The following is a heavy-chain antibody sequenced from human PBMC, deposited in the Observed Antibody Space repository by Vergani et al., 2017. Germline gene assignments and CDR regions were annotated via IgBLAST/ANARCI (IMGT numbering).Heavy chain of an antibody. CDR1: GGTFSSYA. CDR2: IIPILGIA. D-gene: IGHD6-19*01. Sequence: QVQLVQSGAEVKKPGSSVKVSCKASGGTFSSYAISWVRQAPGQGLEWMGRIIPILGIANYAQKLQGRVTMTTDTSTSTAYMELRSLRSDDTAVYYCARDLKQWLVPGDYWGQGTLVTVSS. J-gene: IGHJ4*02. CDR3: ARDLKQWLVPGDY. V-gene: IGHV1-69*04.